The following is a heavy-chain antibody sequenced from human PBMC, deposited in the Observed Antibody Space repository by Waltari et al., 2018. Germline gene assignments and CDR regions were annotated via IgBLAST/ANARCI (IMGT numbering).Heavy chain of an antibody. D-gene: IGHD2-8*02. CDR1: GGSFSTYY. CDR2: IYHSGST. Sequence: QVQLQQWGAGLLKPSETLSLTCAVYGGSFSTYYGSWIRQPPGKGLEWIGEIYHSGSTNYNPSLKSRVTISVDTSKNQFSLKLSSVTAADTAVYYCARGGLLVAFDIWGQGTMVTVSS. CDR3: ARGGLLVAFDI. J-gene: IGHJ3*02. V-gene: IGHV4-34*01.